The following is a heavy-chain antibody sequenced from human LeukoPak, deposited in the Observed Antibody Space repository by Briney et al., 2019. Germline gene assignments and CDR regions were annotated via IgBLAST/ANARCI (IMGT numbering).Heavy chain of an antibody. CDR2: IYYNGST. CDR3: ARDTRGVVGEGNWFDP. D-gene: IGHD3-10*01. CDR1: GGSISSYY. J-gene: IGHJ5*02. Sequence: PSETLSLTCTVSGGSISSYYWSWIRQPPGKGLEWIGYIYYNGSTNYNPSLKSRVTISVDTSKNQFSLKLSSVTAADTAVYYCARDTRGVVGEGNWFDPWGQGTLVTVSS. V-gene: IGHV4-59*01.